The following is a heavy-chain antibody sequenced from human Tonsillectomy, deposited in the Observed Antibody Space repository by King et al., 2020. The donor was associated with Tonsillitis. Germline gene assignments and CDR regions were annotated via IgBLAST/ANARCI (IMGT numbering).Heavy chain of an antibody. Sequence: VQLQQWGAGLLKPSETLSLTCAVYGGSFSGYYWSWIRQPPGKGLEWIGEINHSGSTNYNPSLKSRVTISVDTSKNQFSRKLSSVTAADTAVYYCAREYCSGGSCYDYWGQGTLVTVSS. CDR2: INHSGST. J-gene: IGHJ4*02. V-gene: IGHV4-34*01. CDR3: AREYCSGGSCYDY. CDR1: GGSFSGYY. D-gene: IGHD2-15*01.